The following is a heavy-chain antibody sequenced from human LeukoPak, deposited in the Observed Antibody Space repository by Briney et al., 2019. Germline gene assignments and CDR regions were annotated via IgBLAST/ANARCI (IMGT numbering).Heavy chain of an antibody. CDR3: ARALSWGSSSVDY. J-gene: IGHJ4*02. D-gene: IGHD6-6*01. CDR2: ISSSRSYI. Sequence: GGSLRLSCAASGFTFSSYSMNWVRQAPGKGLEWVSSISSSRSYIYYADSVKGRFTISRDNAKNSLYLQMNSLRAEDTAVYYCARALSWGSSSVDYWGQGTLVTVSS. V-gene: IGHV3-21*01. CDR1: GFTFSSYS.